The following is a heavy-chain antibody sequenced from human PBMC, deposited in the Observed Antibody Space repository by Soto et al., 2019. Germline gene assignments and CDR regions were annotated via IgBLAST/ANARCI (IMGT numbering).Heavy chain of an antibody. J-gene: IGHJ4*02. CDR1: GFTFDDYA. CDR3: ATSGWYTGYFDY. Sequence: EVQLVESGGGLVQPGRSLRLSCAASGFTFDDYAMHWVRQALGKGLEWVSGISWNSGSIGYADSVKGRFTISRDNAKNSLYLQMNSLRAEDTALYYCATSGWYTGYFDYWGQGTLVTVSS. D-gene: IGHD6-19*01. V-gene: IGHV3-9*01. CDR2: ISWNSGSI.